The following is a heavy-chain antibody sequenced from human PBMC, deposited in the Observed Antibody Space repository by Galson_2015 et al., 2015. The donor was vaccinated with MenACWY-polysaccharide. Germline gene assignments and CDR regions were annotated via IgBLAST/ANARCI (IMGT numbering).Heavy chain of an antibody. CDR3: VRELKCSGAYYVDS. J-gene: IGHJ4*02. CDR1: GFTFSNYW. Sequence: SLRLSCAASGFTFSNYWMTWVRQAPGKGPEWVASIIGNSSSRYYVDSVKGRFTISRDNAKNSVYLQMNSLRVEDTAVYYCVRELKCSGAYYVDSWGQGTPVTVSS. D-gene: IGHD3-10*02. V-gene: IGHV3-7*01. CDR2: IIGNSSSR.